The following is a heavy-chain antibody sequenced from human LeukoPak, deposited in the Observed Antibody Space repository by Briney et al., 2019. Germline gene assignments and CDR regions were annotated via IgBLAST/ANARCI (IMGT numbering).Heavy chain of an antibody. CDR2: TYYSGNT. Sequence: SETLCLTCTASGYSISSDYYCGWIRHPPKEGLECIGSTYYSGNTYYSPSLKSRLTISVDTAKNQFSLQLTLITAANTAVYFLARQRRSGFYPENYCDYWVGGTLVA. V-gene: IGHV4-38-2*02. J-gene: IGHJ4*02. CDR1: GYSISSDYY. CDR3: ARQRRSGFYPENYCDY. D-gene: IGHD3-22*01.